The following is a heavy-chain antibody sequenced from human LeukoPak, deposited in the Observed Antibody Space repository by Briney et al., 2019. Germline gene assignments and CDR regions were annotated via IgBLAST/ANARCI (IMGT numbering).Heavy chain of an antibody. J-gene: IGHJ4*02. CDR1: GFTFSNYV. V-gene: IGHV3-23*01. Sequence: GGSLRLSCAASGFTFSNYVMSWVRQAPGKGLEWVSGIDGSGGRTYYADSVKGRFTVSRDNSKNTLYLQMNSLRAEDTAVYYCAATSTSCYGVFDYWGQGTLVTVSS. D-gene: IGHD2-2*01. CDR2: IDGSGGRT. CDR3: AATSTSCYGVFDY.